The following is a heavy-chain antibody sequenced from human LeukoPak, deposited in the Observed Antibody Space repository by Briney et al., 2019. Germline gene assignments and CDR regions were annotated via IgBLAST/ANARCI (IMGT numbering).Heavy chain of an antibody. J-gene: IGHJ4*02. Sequence: PSETLSLTCGVYGGSFSGYYWSWIRQPPGKGLEWIGEINHSGSTNYNPSLKSRVTISGDTSKNQFSLKVTSVTAADTAVYYCARLTVGALDYWGQGTLVTVSS. D-gene: IGHD1-26*01. V-gene: IGHV4-34*01. CDR3: ARLTVGALDY. CDR2: INHSGST. CDR1: GGSFSGYY.